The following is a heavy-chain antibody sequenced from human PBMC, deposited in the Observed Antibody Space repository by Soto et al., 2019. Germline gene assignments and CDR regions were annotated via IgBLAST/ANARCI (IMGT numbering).Heavy chain of an antibody. CDR2: INHSGST. J-gene: IGHJ4*02. CDR3: ARGRMYYGSGSYYNWIDY. V-gene: IGHV4-34*01. D-gene: IGHD3-10*01. Sequence: SETLSLTCAVYGGSFSGYYWSWIRQPPGKGLEWIGEINHSGSTNYNPSLKSRVTISVDTSKNQFSLKLSSVTAADTAVYYCARGRMYYGSGSYYNWIDYWGQGTLVTVSS. CDR1: GGSFSGYY.